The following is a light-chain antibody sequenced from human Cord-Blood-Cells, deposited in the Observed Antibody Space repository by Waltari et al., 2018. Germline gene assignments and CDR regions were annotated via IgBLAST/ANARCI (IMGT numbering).Light chain of an antibody. J-gene: IGKJ1*01. CDR2: GAS. CDR3: QQYGSSPRT. Sequence: EIVFPQSPATLSLSPGARATLPCRASQSVSSSYLAWYQQKPGQAPRLLIYGASSRATGIPDRFSGSGSGTDFTLTISRLEPEDFAVYYCQQYGSSPRTFGQGTKVEIK. V-gene: IGKV3-20*01. CDR1: QSVSSSY.